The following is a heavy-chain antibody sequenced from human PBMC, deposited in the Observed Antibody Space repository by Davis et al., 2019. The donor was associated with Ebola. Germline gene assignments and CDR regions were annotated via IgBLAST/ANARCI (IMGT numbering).Heavy chain of an antibody. D-gene: IGHD3-22*01. CDR3: ARGDATTLYYDTGHDY. V-gene: IGHV3-23*01. Sequence: GESLKISCTATGFTFNNYVMTWVRQAPGKGLEWVSTITSGGGSTCYADSVRGRFTISRDNSRDTMFLRMISLRADDTALYYCARGDATTLYYDTGHDYWGQGTLVTVSS. J-gene: IGHJ4*02. CDR2: ITSGGGST. CDR1: GFTFNNYV.